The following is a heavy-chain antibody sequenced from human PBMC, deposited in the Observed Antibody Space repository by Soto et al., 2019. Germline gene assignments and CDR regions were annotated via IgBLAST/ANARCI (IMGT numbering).Heavy chain of an antibody. CDR2: IYWSGDE. V-gene: IGHV2-5*01. J-gene: IGHJ3*01. CDR3: ARGRATLPVFAFDF. D-gene: IGHD3-10*01. CDR1: GFSLSTSGVG. Sequence: QGTLKESGPTLVKPTQTLTLTCSFSGFSLSTSGVGVGWIRQSPGKALEWLALIYWSGDEHYRPSLKSRLSITMDTSKTHVVLIMTDMDPVDTAAYYCARGRATLPVFAFDFWGQGTMVTVSS.